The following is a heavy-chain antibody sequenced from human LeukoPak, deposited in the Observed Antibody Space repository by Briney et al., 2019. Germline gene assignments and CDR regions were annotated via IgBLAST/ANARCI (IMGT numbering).Heavy chain of an antibody. J-gene: IGHJ4*02. CDR3: ARSYGSGNYFDY. CDR1: GGSITTYY. Sequence: SETLSLTCTVSGGSITTYYWSWIRQPPGRGLEWIGYIYYSGTANYNPSLKSRVTISVDTSKNQFSLKLSSVTAADTAVYYCARSYGSGNYFDYWGQGTLVTVSS. CDR2: IYYSGTA. D-gene: IGHD3-10*01. V-gene: IGHV4-59*01.